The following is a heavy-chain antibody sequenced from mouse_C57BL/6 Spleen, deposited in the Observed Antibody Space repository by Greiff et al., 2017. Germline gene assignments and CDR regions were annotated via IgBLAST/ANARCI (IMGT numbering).Heavy chain of an antibody. CDR2: INPNNGGT. CDR3: ARSYSNDAWFAY. V-gene: IGHV1-22*01. CDR1: GYTFTDYN. J-gene: IGHJ3*01. D-gene: IGHD2-12*01. Sequence: EVQLQQSGPELVKPGASVKMSCKASGYTFTDYNMHWVKQSHGKSLEWIGYINPNNGGTSYNQKFKGKATLTVNKSSSTAYMGLRSRTSEESAVYYWARSYSNDAWFAYWGQGTLVTVSA.